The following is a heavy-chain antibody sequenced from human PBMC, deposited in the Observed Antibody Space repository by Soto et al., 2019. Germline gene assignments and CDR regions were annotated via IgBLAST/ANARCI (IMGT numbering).Heavy chain of an antibody. CDR1: GDSVSSNSAA. D-gene: IGHD2-2*01. CDR3: ASDYCSSTSCYEDNWFDP. Sequence: SQTLSLTCAISGDSVSSNSAAWNWIRQSPSRGLEWLGRTYYRSKWYNDYAVSVKSRITINPDTSKNQFSLQLNSVTPEDTAVYYCASDYCSSTSCYEDNWFDPWGQGTMVTVHS. J-gene: IGHJ5*02. CDR2: TYYRSKWYN. V-gene: IGHV6-1*01.